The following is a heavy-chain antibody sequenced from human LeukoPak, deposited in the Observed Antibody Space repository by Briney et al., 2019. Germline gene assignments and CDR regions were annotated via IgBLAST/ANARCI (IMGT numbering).Heavy chain of an antibody. Sequence: SETLSLTCTVSGGSISSYYWSWIRQPPGKGLEWIGSIYYSGSTNYNPSLKSRVTISVDTSKNQFSLKLSSVTAADTAVYYCARDPGYSKGNYYYGMDVWGQGTTVTVSS. CDR1: GGSISSYY. CDR2: IYYSGST. J-gene: IGHJ6*02. CDR3: ARDPGYSKGNYYYGMDV. D-gene: IGHD5-18*01. V-gene: IGHV4-59*01.